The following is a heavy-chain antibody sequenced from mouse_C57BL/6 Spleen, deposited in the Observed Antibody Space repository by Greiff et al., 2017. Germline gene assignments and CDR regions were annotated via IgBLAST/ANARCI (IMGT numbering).Heavy chain of an antibody. CDR3: ARLGYDKVFAY. V-gene: IGHV1-82*01. D-gene: IGHD2-14*01. J-gene: IGHJ3*01. CDR1: GYAFSSSW. CDR2: IYPGDGDT. Sequence: VQLQQSGPELVKPGASVKISCKASGYAFSSSWMNWVKQRPGKGLEWIGRIYPGDGDTNYNGKFKGKATLTADKSSSTAYMQLSSLTSEDSAVXFCARLGYDKVFAYWGQGTLVTVSA.